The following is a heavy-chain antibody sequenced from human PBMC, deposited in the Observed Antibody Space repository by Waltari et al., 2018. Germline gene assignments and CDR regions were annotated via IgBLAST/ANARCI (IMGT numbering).Heavy chain of an antibody. CDR2: VSNNGDNK. V-gene: IGHV3-48*03. J-gene: IGHJ3*02. Sequence: EVQLVESGGGLVKPGGSLRLSCAASGFTFNTHEMNWVRQAPGKGLEWISLVSNNGDNKYYADSVKGRFTISRDNAKNSLYLQMNSLRAEDTALYDCVRASTGTRLFDIWGQGTMVLVSS. CDR1: GFTFNTHE. D-gene: IGHD1-1*01. CDR3: VRASTGTRLFDI.